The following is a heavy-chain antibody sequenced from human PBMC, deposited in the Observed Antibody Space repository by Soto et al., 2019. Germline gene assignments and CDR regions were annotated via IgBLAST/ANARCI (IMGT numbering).Heavy chain of an antibody. J-gene: IGHJ6*03. Sequence: QVQLQQWGAGLLKPSETLSLTCAVYGGSFSGYYWSWIRQPPGKGLEWIGEINHSGSTNYNPSLKSRVTISVDTSKNQFSLKLSSVTAADTAVYYCARGLGKYYYGSGSYYNVGLYYHMDVWGKGTTVTVSS. CDR3: ARGLGKYYYGSGSYYNVGLYYHMDV. CDR2: INHSGST. CDR1: GGSFSGYY. D-gene: IGHD3-10*01. V-gene: IGHV4-34*01.